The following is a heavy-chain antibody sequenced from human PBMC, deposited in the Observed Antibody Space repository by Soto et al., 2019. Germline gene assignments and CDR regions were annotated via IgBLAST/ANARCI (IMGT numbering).Heavy chain of an antibody. J-gene: IGHJ6*02. V-gene: IGHV4-30-4*01. CDR3: ARASPVVTDV. D-gene: IGHD5-18*01. Sequence: QVQLQESGPGLVKPSQTLSLTCTVSGGSISSGDYYWSWIRQPPGKGLEWIGYIYYSGSTYYNPSLXXRXTXSVATSKNQFSLKLSSVTAADTAVYYCARASPVVTDVWGQGTTVTVSS. CDR1: GGSISSGDYY. CDR2: IYYSGST.